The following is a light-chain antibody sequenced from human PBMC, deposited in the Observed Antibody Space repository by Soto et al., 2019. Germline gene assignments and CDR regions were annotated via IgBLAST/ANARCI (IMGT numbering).Light chain of an antibody. CDR1: QYIHNY. J-gene: IGKJ1*01. CDR2: EAA. Sequence: DIQMTQSPSTLSASVGDRVTITCRASQYIHNYLAWYQQKPGEAPKLLIYEAANLESGVPSRFSGSGTGTEFPLTISSLQPDYFATYYCQQTNNYPWTFGQGTRVEI. CDR3: QQTNNYPWT. V-gene: IGKV1-5*03.